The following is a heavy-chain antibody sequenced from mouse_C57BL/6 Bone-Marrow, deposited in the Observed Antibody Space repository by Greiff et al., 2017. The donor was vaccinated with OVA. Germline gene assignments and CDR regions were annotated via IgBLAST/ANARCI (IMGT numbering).Heavy chain of an antibody. CDR1: GYTFTDYY. D-gene: IGHD1-1*02. Sequence: VHLQHSVPELVKPGASVKISCKASGYTFTDYYINWVKQRPGQGLEWIGWIFPGSGSTYYNEKFKGKATLTVDKSSSTAYMLLSSLTSEDSAVYFGAREVGDGAAWFAYWGQGTLVTVSA. CDR3: AREVGDGAAWFAY. J-gene: IGHJ3*01. V-gene: IGHV1-75*01. CDR2: IFPGSGST.